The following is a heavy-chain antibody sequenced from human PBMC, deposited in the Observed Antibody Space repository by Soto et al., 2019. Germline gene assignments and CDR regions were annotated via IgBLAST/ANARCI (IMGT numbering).Heavy chain of an antibody. V-gene: IGHV3-23*01. J-gene: IGHJ4*02. CDR1: GFTFSSYA. D-gene: IGHD3-16*02. CDR3: AKDRDMITFGGVIVPSPKDY. CDR2: ISGSGGST. Sequence: VQLLESGGGLVQPGGSLRLSCAASGFTFSSYAMSWVRQAPGKGLEWVSAISGSGGSTYYADSVKGRFTISRDNSKNTLYLQMNSLRAEDTAVYYCAKDRDMITFGGVIVPSPKDYWGQGTLVTVSS.